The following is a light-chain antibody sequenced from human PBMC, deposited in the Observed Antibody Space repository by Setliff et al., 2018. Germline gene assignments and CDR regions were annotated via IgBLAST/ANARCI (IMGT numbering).Light chain of an antibody. CDR2: GNF. V-gene: IGLV1-44*01. J-gene: IGLJ1*01. CDR1: SDNIGRNA. CDR3: STWDYSLRTHV. Sequence: QSALDLEASVSGTVGQKVTLSCTGESDNIGRNAVGWYQQSSHGAPKTVMLGNFLPSGIPDRFSGSKSGTTASLTISGLQLEDEADYYCSTWDYSLRTHVFGTGTKVTVL.